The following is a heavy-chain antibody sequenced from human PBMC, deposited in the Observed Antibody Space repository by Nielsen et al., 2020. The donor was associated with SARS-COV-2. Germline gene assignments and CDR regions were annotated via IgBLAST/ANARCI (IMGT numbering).Heavy chain of an antibody. V-gene: IGHV2-70*01. Sequence: SGPTLVTPTQTLTLTCSFSGFSLTTRGMCVSWIRQPPGKALEWLALLDCDDDKYYNTSLRTRLTISKDTSKNQVVLTMTNMDPVDTATYFCARIYMDRGFPFNNWFDPWGQGTLVTVSS. CDR3: ARIYMDRGFPFNNWFDP. D-gene: IGHD3-10*01. CDR1: GFSLTTRGMC. CDR2: LDCDDDK. J-gene: IGHJ5*02.